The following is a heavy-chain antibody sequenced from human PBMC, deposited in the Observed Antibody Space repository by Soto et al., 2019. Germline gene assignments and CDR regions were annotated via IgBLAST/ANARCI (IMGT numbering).Heavy chain of an antibody. Sequence: GESLKISCKGSGYIFANYWIGWVRQMPWKGLEWMGIIYPGNSDTRYSPSFQGQVTISADTSISTAYLEWSSLKASDTAIYYCAKHVYYDVLKKNYWGQGTLVTVS. J-gene: IGHJ4*02. CDR2: IYPGNSDT. D-gene: IGHD3-9*01. CDR1: GYIFANYW. CDR3: AKHVYYDVLKKNY. V-gene: IGHV5-51*01.